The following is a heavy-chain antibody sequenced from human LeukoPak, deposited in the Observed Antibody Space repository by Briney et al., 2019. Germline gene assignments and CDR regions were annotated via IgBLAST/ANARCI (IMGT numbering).Heavy chain of an antibody. D-gene: IGHD4-17*01. CDR3: ARGYGDYSVDYYYYYGMDV. Sequence: PGGSLRLSCAASGFTFSSYAMHWVRQAPGKGLEWVAVISYDGSNKYYADSVKGRFTISRDNSKNTLYLQMNSLRAEDTAVYYCARGYGDYSVDYYYYYGMDVWGQGTTVTVSS. CDR1: GFTFSSYA. CDR2: ISYDGSNK. V-gene: IGHV3-30*04. J-gene: IGHJ6*02.